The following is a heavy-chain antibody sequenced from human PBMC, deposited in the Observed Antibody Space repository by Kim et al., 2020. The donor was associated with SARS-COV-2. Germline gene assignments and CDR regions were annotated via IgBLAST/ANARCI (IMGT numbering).Heavy chain of an antibody. Sequence: SVKVSCKASGGTFSSYAISWVRQAPGQGLEWMGGIIPIFGSANYAQKFQGRVTITADKSTSTAYMELSSLRSEDTAVYYCARTGTGGRTYYSDSSGLLLHRYFDLWGRGTLVTVSS. J-gene: IGHJ2*01. D-gene: IGHD3-22*01. CDR2: IIPIFGSA. CDR1: GGTFSSYA. CDR3: ARTGTGGRTYYSDSSGLLLHRYFDL. V-gene: IGHV1-69*06.